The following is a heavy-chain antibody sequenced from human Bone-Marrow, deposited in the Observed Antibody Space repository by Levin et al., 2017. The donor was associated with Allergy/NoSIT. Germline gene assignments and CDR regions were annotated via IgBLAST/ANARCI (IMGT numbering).Heavy chain of an antibody. J-gene: IGHJ4*02. CDR3: AHRGRGYSYGPVDY. CDR1: GFSLSTSGVG. CDR2: IYWNDDK. V-gene: IGHV2-5*01. Sequence: SGPTLVKPTQTLTLTCTFSGFSLSTSGVGVGWIRPPPGKALEWLALIYWNDDKRYSPSLKSRLTITKDTSKNQVVLTMTNMDPVDTATYYCAHRGRGYSYGPVDYWGQGTLVTVSS. D-gene: IGHD5-18*01.